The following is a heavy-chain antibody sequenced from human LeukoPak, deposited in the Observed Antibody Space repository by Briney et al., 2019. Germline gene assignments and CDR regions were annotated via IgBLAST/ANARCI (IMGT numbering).Heavy chain of an antibody. J-gene: IGHJ4*02. CDR1: GFTFSSYA. V-gene: IGHV3-30-3*01. CDR3: AREPTYSSGWYLDY. Sequence: GGSLRLSCSASGFTFSSYAMHWVRQAPGKGLEWVAVISYDGSNKYYADSVKGRFTISRDNSKNTLYLQMNSLRAEDTAVYYCAREPTYSSGWYLDYWGQGTLVTVSS. CDR2: ISYDGSNK. D-gene: IGHD6-19*01.